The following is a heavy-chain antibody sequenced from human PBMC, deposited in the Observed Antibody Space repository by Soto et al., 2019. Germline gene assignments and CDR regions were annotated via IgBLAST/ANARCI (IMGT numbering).Heavy chain of an antibody. CDR1: GFTFDDYA. Sequence: GGSLSLSCAASGFTFDDYAMHWVRQAPGKGLEWVSGISWNSGSIGYADSVKGRFTISRDNAKNSLYLQMNSLRAEDTALYYCAKDIFRTPDAFDIWGQGTMVTVSS. J-gene: IGHJ3*02. CDR3: AKDIFRTPDAFDI. CDR2: ISWNSGSI. V-gene: IGHV3-9*01.